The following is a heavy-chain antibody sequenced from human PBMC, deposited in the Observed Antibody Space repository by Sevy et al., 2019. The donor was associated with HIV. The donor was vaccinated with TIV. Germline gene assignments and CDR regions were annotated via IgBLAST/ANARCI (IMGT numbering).Heavy chain of an antibody. CDR3: AAGETGLFDY. V-gene: IGHV3-9*01. D-gene: IGHD1-1*01. CDR2: ISWNSGSI. CDR1: GFTFDDYA. J-gene: IGHJ4*02. Sequence: GGSLRLSCAASGFTFDDYAMHWVRQAPGKGLEWVSGISWNSGSIGYADSVKGRFTISRDNSKNTLYLQMNSLRAEDTAVYYCAAGETGLFDYWGQGTLVTVSS.